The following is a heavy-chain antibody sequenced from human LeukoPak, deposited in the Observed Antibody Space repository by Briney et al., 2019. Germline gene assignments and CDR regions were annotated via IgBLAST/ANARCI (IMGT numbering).Heavy chain of an antibody. CDR1: GGSISSGGYY. D-gene: IGHD2-15*01. CDR2: IYYSGST. CDR3: ARGLVADYAFDI. J-gene: IGHJ3*02. Sequence: SETPSLTCTVSGGSISSGGYYWSWIRQHPGTGLEWIGYIYYSGSTYYNPSLKSRVTISVDTSKNQFSLKLSSVTAADTAVYYCARGLVADYAFDIWGQGTMVTVSS. V-gene: IGHV4-31*03.